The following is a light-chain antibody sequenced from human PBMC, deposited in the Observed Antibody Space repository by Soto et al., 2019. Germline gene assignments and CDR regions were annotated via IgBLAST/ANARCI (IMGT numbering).Light chain of an antibody. J-gene: IGLJ1*01. V-gene: IGLV2-14*01. CDR2: DVS. CDR3: SSYTSSSTLLYV. CDR1: SSDVGGYNY. Sequence: QSALTQPASVSGSPGQSITISCTGTSSDVGGYNYVSWYQQHPGKAPKLMIYDVSNRPSGVSNRFSGSKSGNTASLTISGLQAEDEAAYYCSSYTSSSTLLYVFGTGTKATVL.